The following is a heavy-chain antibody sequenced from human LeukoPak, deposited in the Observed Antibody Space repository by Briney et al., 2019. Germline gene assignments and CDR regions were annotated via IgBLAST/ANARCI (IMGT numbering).Heavy chain of an antibody. CDR3: VSAWSDYYGVDV. J-gene: IGHJ6*02. CDR2: IRSKTNNYAT. V-gene: IGHV3-73*01. Sequence: GGSLRLSCAASGFIFSGSAVYWVRHASGKGLEWVGRIRSKTNNYATEYAASVKGRFTFSRDDLKNTAYVQMNSLETDDTAVYYCVSAWSDYYGVDVWGQGTTVTVSS. CDR1: GFIFSGSA. D-gene: IGHD1-1*01.